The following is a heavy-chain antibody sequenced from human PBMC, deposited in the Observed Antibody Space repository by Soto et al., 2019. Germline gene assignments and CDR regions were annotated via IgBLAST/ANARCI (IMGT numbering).Heavy chain of an antibody. CDR2: SSGYNGNT. V-gene: IGHV1-18*04. J-gene: IGHJ4*02. Sequence: QVQLVQYGGEVKQPGASVKVSCKASGYSFISYVISWVRQAPGQGLELMGWSSGYNGNTKYAQKPQSIVTMTTDTSTSTVYMELRSLRSDDTAVYYCARDQVTLDHSRGWYGDWGQGTLVTVSS. D-gene: IGHD6-19*01. CDR1: GYSFISYV. CDR3: ARDQVTLDHSRGWYGD.